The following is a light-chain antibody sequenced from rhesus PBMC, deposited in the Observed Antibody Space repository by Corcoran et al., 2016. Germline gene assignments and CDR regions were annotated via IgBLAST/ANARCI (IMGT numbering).Light chain of an antibody. J-gene: IGKJ1*01. CDR2: SAA. V-gene: IGKV1-22*01. CDR3: LQWTTSPWT. Sequence: DIQMTQSPSSLSASVGDTVTITCRASQSVSSWLDWYQQKPGRAPKLLIYSAASLQSGVLSRFSGSGSGTDFTLTITSLQPEDFATYYCLQWTTSPWTFGQGTKVEIK. CDR1: QSVSSW.